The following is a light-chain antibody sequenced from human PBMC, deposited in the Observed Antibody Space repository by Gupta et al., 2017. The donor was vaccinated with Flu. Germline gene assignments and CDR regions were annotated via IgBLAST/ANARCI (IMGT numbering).Light chain of an antibody. V-gene: IGKV1-5*03. CDR2: QAS. Sequence: STLSASVGDRVTITCRASQSINNWLAWYQQKPGKAPKLLIYQASILESGVPSRFSGSGYGTEFTLTISCRQADDFAAYYCQQYSSYSYYTFGQGTKVEIK. CDR1: QSINNW. J-gene: IGKJ2*01. CDR3: QQYSSYSYYT.